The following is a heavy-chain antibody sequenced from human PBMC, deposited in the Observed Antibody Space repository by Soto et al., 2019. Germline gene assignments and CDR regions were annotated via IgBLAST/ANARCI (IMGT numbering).Heavy chain of an antibody. Sequence: PSETLSLTCSFDSASFRGYYWTWIRQPPGTGLEWIGEINHSGSTNYNPSLKSRVTISVDTSKNQFSLKLTSVTAADTAVYYCARAQGSGFLVSWGQGALVTVS. CDR1: SASFRGYY. J-gene: IGHJ4*02. CDR2: INHSGST. CDR3: ARAQGSGFLVS. D-gene: IGHD3-10*01. V-gene: IGHV4-34*01.